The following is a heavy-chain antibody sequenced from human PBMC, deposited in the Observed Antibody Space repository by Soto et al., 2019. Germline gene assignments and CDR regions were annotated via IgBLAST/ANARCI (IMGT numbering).Heavy chain of an antibody. CDR2: ISGSGGST. CDR3: AKEFVVRNFDY. D-gene: IGHD2-15*01. CDR1: GFTFSSYA. V-gene: IGHV3-23*01. J-gene: IGHJ4*02. Sequence: VQLLESGGGLVQPGGSLRLSCAASGFTFSSYAMTWVRQAPGKGLEWVSAISGSGGSTYYADSLKGRFTISRDNSKNTVYMQMNSLRAEDTAVYYCAKEFVVRNFDYWGQGTLVTVSS.